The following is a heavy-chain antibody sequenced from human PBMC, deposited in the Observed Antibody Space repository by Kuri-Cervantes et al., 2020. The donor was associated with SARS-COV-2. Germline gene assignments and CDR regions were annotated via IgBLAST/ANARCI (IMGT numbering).Heavy chain of an antibody. D-gene: IGHD6-13*01. Sequence: TLSLTSPASGGSISGGSYYWSCNRQPTGKGLEWTGYIYTSGSTNYNPSLKSRVTISVDTSKNQFSLKLSSVTAADMDVYYRASEYSSLRGLFDPWGQGTLVTVSS. V-gene: IGHV4-61*09. CDR2: IYTSGST. J-gene: IGHJ5*02. CDR1: GGSISGGSYY. CDR3: ASEYSSLRGLFDP.